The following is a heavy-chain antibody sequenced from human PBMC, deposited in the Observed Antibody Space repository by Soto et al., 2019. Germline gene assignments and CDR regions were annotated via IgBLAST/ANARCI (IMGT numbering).Heavy chain of an antibody. CDR2: IYYSGST. D-gene: IGHD6-13*01. V-gene: IGHV4-59*01. CDR3: AREVAAAGTRWFDP. J-gene: IGHJ5*02. CDR1: GGSISSYY. Sequence: SETLSLTCTVSGGSISSYYWSWIRQPPGKGLEWIGYIYYSGSTNYNPSLKSRVTISVDTSKNQFSLKLSSVTAADTAVYYCAREVAAAGTRWFDPWGQGTLVTVSS.